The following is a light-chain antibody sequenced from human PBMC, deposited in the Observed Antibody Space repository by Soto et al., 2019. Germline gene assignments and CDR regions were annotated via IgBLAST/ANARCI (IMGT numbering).Light chain of an antibody. CDR1: RPNIGSNF. V-gene: IGLV1-44*01. Sequence: QSVLTQPPSASGTPRQRVSISCSGSRPNIGSNFVNWYRQLPGTAPTLLIHTNDQRPSGVPGRFSGSKSGASASLAISGLKSEDEADYFCAAWDDDLNGLVFGGGTKVTVL. CDR2: TND. CDR3: AAWDDDLNGLV. J-gene: IGLJ2*01.